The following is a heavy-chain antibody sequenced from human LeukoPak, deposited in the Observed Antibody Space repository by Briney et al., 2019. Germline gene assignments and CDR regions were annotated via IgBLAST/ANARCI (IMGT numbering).Heavy chain of an antibody. J-gene: IGHJ4*02. CDR1: GYTFTSYD. CDR2: MNPNSGNT. V-gene: IGHV1-8*01. Sequence: ASVKVSCKASGYTFTSYDINWVRQATGQGLEWMGWMNPNSGNTGYAQKFQGRVTMTRNTSISTAYMELSSLRSEDTAVYYCARDSSSWLNFDYWGQGTLVTVSS. D-gene: IGHD6-13*01. CDR3: ARDSSSWLNFDY.